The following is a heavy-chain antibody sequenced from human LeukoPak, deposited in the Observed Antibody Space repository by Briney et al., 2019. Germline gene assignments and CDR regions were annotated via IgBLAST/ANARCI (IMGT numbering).Heavy chain of an antibody. J-gene: IGHJ4*02. CDR1: GFTFSSSW. V-gene: IGHV3-52*02. D-gene: IGHD3-10*01. CDR3: ANENYYGSGSYPDY. CDR2: IKCDGSEK. Sequence: GGSLRLSCAASGFTFSSSWMHWVCQAPEKGQEWVADIKCDGSEKYYVDSVKGRLTISRDNSKITLYLQMNSLRAEDTAVYYCANENYYGSGSYPDYWGQGTLVTVSS.